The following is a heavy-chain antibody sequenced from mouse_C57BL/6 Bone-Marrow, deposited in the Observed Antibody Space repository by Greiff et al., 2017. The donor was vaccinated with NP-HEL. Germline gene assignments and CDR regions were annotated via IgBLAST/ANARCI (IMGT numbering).Heavy chain of an antibody. CDR3: ARFHYYGSSYSFAY. V-gene: IGHV7-3*01. D-gene: IGHD1-1*01. CDR2: IRNKANGYTT. CDR1: GFTFTDYY. J-gene: IGHJ3*01. Sequence: EVMLVESGGGLVQPGGSLSLSCAASGFTFTDYYMSWVRQPPGKALEWLGFIRNKANGYTTEYSASVKGRFTISRDNSQSTLYLQMNALRAEDSATYYCARFHYYGSSYSFAYWGQGTLVTVSA.